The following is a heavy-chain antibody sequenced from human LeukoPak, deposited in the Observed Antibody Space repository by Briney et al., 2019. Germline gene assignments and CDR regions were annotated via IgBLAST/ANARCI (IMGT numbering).Heavy chain of an antibody. CDR3: ARDIVVVTAYFDY. D-gene: IGHD2-21*02. Sequence: GGSLTLSCAASGFTFSSYWMSWVRQAPGKVLEWVAKIKQGGSEEYYVDYVKGRFTISRDNAKNSLYMQMNSLRAEDTAVYYCARDIVVVTAYFDYWGQGTLVTVSS. V-gene: IGHV3-7*05. J-gene: IGHJ4*02. CDR1: GFTFSSYW. CDR2: IKQGGSEE.